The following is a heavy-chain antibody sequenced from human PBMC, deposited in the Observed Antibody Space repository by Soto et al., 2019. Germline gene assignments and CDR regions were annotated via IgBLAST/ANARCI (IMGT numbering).Heavy chain of an antibody. Sequence: SETLSLTCTVSGGSLSSYYWSWIRQPPGEGLEWIGYIYYSGSTNYNPSLKSRVTISVDTSKNQFSLKLSSVTAADTVVYYCARRGYCSSTSCYGPGYYMDVWGKGTTVTVSS. CDR2: IYYSGST. V-gene: IGHV4-59*01. CDR1: GGSLSSYY. CDR3: ARRGYCSSTSCYGPGYYMDV. J-gene: IGHJ6*03. D-gene: IGHD2-2*01.